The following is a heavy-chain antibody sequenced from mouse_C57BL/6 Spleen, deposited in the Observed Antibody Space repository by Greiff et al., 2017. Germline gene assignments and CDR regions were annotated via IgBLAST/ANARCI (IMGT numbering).Heavy chain of an antibody. D-gene: IGHD2-4*01. V-gene: IGHV2-2*01. Sequence: VQLQQSGPGLVQPSQSLSITCTVSGFSLTSYGVHWVRQSPGKGLEWLGVIWSGGSTDYNAAFMSRLSISKDNSKSQVFFKMNSLQADDTAIYYCARINDYGGSYAMDYWGQGTSVTVSS. CDR3: ARINDYGGSYAMDY. J-gene: IGHJ4*01. CDR2: IWSGGST. CDR1: GFSLTSYG.